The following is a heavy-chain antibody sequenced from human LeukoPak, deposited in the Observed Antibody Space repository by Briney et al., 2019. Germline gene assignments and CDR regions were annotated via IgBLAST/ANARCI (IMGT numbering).Heavy chain of an antibody. D-gene: IGHD3-22*01. Sequence: QPGGSLRLSCAASGFTFDDFAMPWVRQAPGKGLEWVSGVSWNSGSIDYADSVKGRFSISRDNAKNSLYLQMNSLRAEDTAFYYCAKGAGPRGYYDSSGYYFFDYWGQGTLVTVSS. CDR3: AKGAGPRGYYDSSGYYFFDY. V-gene: IGHV3-9*01. CDR1: GFTFDDFA. J-gene: IGHJ4*02. CDR2: VSWNSGSI.